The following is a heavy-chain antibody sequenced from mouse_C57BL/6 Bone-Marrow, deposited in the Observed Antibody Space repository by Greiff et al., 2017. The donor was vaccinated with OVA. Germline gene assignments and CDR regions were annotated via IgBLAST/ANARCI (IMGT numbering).Heavy chain of an antibody. J-gene: IGHJ3*01. Sequence: QVQLQQSGAELVRPGTSVKMSCTASGYTFTNYWIGWAKQRPGHGLEWIGDIYPGGGYTNYNEKFKGKATLTADKSSSTAYMQFSSLTSEDSAIYYCASSYDGWTWFAYWGQGTLVTVSA. CDR3: ASSYDGWTWFAY. V-gene: IGHV1-63*01. D-gene: IGHD2-3*01. CDR2: IYPGGGYT. CDR1: GYTFTNYW.